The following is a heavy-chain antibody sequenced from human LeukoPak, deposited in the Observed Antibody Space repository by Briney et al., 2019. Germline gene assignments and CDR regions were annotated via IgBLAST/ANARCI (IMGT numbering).Heavy chain of an antibody. Sequence: SVKVSCKASGGTFSSYAISWVRQAPGQGLEWMGRIIPILGIANYAQKFQGRVTITADKSTSTAYMELSSLRSEDTAVYYCARDPPPYGSFGYWGQGTLVTVSS. CDR3: ARDPPPYGSFGY. J-gene: IGHJ4*02. CDR2: IIPILGIA. CDR1: GGTFSSYA. D-gene: IGHD4-17*01. V-gene: IGHV1-69*04.